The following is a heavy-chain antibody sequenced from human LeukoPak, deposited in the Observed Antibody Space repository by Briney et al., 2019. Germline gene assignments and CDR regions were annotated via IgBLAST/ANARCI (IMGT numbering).Heavy chain of an antibody. CDR2: IYSDGST. CDR1: GFTVSSNY. J-gene: IGHJ3*02. V-gene: IGHV3-53*01. CDR3: ARELREHGVFDI. Sequence: GGSLRLSCVASGFTVSSNYMSWVRQAPGKGLEWVSEIYSDGSTYYAASVKGRFSISRVNSKNTVYLQMNSLRAEDTAVYYCARELREHGVFDIWGQGTMVTVSS. D-gene: IGHD1-26*01.